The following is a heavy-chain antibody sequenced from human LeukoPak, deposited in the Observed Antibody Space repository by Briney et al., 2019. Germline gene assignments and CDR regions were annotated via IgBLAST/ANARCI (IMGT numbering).Heavy chain of an antibody. CDR1: GGTFSSYA. J-gene: IGHJ4*02. CDR3: ARDLGNYLDY. V-gene: IGHV1-69*13. CDR2: IIPIFGTA. D-gene: IGHD7-27*01. Sequence: EASVKVSCKASGGTFSSYAISWVRQAPGQGLEWMGGIIPIFGTANYAQKFQGRVTITADESTSTAYMELSSLRSEDTAVYYCARDLGNYLDYWGQGTLVTVSS.